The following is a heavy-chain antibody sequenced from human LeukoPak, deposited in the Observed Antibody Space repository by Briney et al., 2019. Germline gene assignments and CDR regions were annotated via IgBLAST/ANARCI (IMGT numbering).Heavy chain of an antibody. CDR3: ARDYRYGIDY. D-gene: IGHD5-18*01. CDR1: GFTFGSYS. V-gene: IGHV3-48*01. J-gene: IGHJ4*02. Sequence: GGSLRLSCEASGFTFGSYSMNWVRQAPGKGLEYISYISSSSSTIYYADSVKGRFTISRDNAKNSLYLQMNSLGAEDTAVYYCARDYRYGIDYWGQGTLVTVSS. CDR2: ISSSSSTI.